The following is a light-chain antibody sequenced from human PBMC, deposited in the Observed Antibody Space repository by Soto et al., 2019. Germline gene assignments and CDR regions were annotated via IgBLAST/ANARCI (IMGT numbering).Light chain of an antibody. J-gene: IGLJ1*01. Sequence: QSVLTQPASVSGSLGQSITISCTGTSSDIGAYNYVSWYQHHPGEAPELIIYEVTYRPSGVSDRFSGSKSANTASLTISGLQAEDEADYYCSSYTTTGTRVFGTGTKVTVL. V-gene: IGLV2-14*01. CDR2: EVT. CDR1: SSDIGAYNY. CDR3: SSYTTTGTRV.